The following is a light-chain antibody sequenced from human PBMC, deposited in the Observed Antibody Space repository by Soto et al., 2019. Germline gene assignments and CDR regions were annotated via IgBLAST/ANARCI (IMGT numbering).Light chain of an antibody. CDR1: QSVISN. CDR2: GAS. Sequence: EIVMPQSPATLSVSPGERATLSCRASQSVISNLALYQQKPGQAPRLLIYGASTRATGIPARFSGSGSGREFTLTIRSMQSEDVAVYYCQQYNNWPLTVGQGTKVEIK. CDR3: QQYNNWPLT. J-gene: IGKJ1*01. V-gene: IGKV3-15*01.